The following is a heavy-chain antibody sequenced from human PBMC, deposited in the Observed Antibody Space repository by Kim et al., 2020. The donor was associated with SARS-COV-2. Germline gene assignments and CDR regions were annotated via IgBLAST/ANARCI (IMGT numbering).Heavy chain of an antibody. V-gene: IGHV4-34*01. CDR3: ARGKSRRGGWYNY. J-gene: IGHJ4*02. CDR2: INHSGST. D-gene: IGHD6-19*01. CDR1: GGSFSGYY. Sequence: SETLSLTCAVYGGSFSGYYWSWIRQPPGKGLEWIGEINHSGSTNYNPSLKSRVTISVDTSKNQFSLKLSSVTAADTAVYYCARGKSRRGGWYNYWGQGTLVTVSS.